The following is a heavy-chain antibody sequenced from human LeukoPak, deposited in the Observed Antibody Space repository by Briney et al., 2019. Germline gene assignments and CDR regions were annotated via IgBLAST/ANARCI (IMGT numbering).Heavy chain of an antibody. CDR2: IYYSGST. D-gene: IGHD3-10*01. CDR3: ARSTPGDYYGSGSYRIFDY. J-gene: IGHJ4*02. V-gene: IGHV4-59*08. CDR1: GGSISSYY. Sequence: SETLSLTCTVSGGSISSYYWSWIRQPPGKGLEWIGYIYYSGSTNYNPSLKSRVTISVDTSKNQFSLKLSSVTAADTAVYYCARSTPGDYYGSGSYRIFDYWGQGTLVTVSS.